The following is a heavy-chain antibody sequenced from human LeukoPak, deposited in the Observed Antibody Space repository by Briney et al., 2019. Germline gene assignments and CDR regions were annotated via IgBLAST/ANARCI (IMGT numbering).Heavy chain of an antibody. CDR3: ASQLGDASDI. CDR2: ISSSSSTI. J-gene: IGHJ3*02. CDR1: GFTFSSYS. D-gene: IGHD6-13*01. V-gene: IGHV3-48*01. Sequence: GGSLRLSCAASGFTFSSYSMNWVRQAPGKGLEWVSYISSSSSTIYYADSVKGRFTISRDNGKNSLYLQMNSLRAEDTAVYYCASQLGDASDIWGQGTMVTVSS.